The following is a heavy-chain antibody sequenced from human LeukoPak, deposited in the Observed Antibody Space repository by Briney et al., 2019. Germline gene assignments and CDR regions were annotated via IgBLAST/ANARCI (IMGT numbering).Heavy chain of an antibody. V-gene: IGHV3-23*01. CDR2: ISGSGGST. CDR1: GFTFSSYA. CDR3: ARGRFGENY. D-gene: IGHD3-10*01. Sequence: GGSLRLSCAAYGFTFSSYAMSWVRQAPGKGLEWVSAISGSGGSTYYADSVKGRFTISRDNAKNSLYLQMNSLRAEDTAVYYCARGRFGENYWGQGTLVTVSS. J-gene: IGHJ4*02.